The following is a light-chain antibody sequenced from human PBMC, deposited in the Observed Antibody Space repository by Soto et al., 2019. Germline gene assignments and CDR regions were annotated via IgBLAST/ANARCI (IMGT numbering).Light chain of an antibody. CDR2: DVN. CDR1: SSDVGGYDY. V-gene: IGLV2-14*03. J-gene: IGLJ2*01. Sequence: QSVLTQPASVSGSPGQSSTISCTGTSSDVGGYDYVSWYQQHPGKAPKLMLYDVNNRPSGVSNRFSGSKSGNTASLTISGLHAEYEADYYCSSYTSSITLVFGAGTKLTVL. CDR3: SSYTSSITLV.